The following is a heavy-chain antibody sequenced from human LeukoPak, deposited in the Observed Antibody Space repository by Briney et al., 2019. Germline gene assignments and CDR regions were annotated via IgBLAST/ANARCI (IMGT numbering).Heavy chain of an antibody. Sequence: GGSLRLSCAASGFTFDNYRMSWVRQAPGNGLEWVSTVNADGGNTYYADSVKGRFTISRDNSKSTLILQMNSLRVEDTPRYYCTKRVKYGGTWDHFADWGQGTLVTVSS. D-gene: IGHD1-26*01. CDR3: TKRVKYGGTWDHFAD. J-gene: IGHJ4*02. CDR1: GFTFDNYR. CDR2: VNADGGNT. V-gene: IGHV3-23*01.